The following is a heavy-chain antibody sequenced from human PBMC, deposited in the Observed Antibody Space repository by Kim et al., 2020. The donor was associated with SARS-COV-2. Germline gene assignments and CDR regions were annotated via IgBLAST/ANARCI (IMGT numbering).Heavy chain of an antibody. D-gene: IGHD2-15*01. CDR3: ARGVVKDIVVVVAHYYYYYMDV. CDR2: MNPNSGNT. J-gene: IGHJ6*03. CDR1: GYTFTSYD. Sequence: ASVKVSCKASGYTFTSYDINWVRQATGQGLEWMGWMNPNSGNTGYAQKFQGRVTMTRNTSISTAYMELSSLRSEDTAVYYCARGVVKDIVVVVAHYYYYYMDVWGKGTTVTVSS. V-gene: IGHV1-8*01.